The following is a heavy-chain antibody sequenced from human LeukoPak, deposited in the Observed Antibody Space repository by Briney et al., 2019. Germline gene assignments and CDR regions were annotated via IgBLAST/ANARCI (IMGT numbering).Heavy chain of an antibody. CDR3: ARDRYYYDSSGYFGAPYYGMDV. V-gene: IGHV4-31*03. D-gene: IGHD3-22*01. J-gene: IGHJ6*02. CDR2: IYYSGST. CDR1: GGSISSGGYY. Sequence: SETLSLTCTVSGGSISSGGYYWSWIRQHPGKGLEWIGYIYYSGSTYYNPSLKSRVTISVDTSKNQFSLKLSSVTAADTAVYYCARDRYYYDSSGYFGAPYYGMDVWGQGTTVTVSS.